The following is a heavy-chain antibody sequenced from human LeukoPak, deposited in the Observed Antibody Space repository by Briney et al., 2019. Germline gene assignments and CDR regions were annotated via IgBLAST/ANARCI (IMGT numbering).Heavy chain of an antibody. J-gene: IGHJ4*02. V-gene: IGHV4-61*01. Sequence: SETLSLTCTVSGGSVSSGSYYWSWIRQPPGKGLEWIGYIYYSGSTNYNPSLKSRVTISVDTSKNQYSLKLSSVTAADTAVYYCARDKLWFNYWGQGTLVTVSS. CDR3: ARDKLWFNY. D-gene: IGHD5-18*01. CDR2: IYYSGST. CDR1: GGSVSSGSYY.